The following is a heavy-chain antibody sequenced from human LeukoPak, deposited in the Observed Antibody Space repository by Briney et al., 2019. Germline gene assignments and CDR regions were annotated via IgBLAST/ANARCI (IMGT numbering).Heavy chain of an antibody. V-gene: IGHV4-59*01. Sequence: SVTLFLTCTVSGGSISSYYWSWIRQPPGKGLEWIGYIYYSGSTNYNPSLKSRVTMSVDTSKNQFSLKLSSVTAADTAVYYCAREREDDAFDIWGQGTMVTVSS. D-gene: IGHD1-26*01. CDR1: GGSISSYY. CDR2: IYYSGST. J-gene: IGHJ3*02. CDR3: AREREDDAFDI.